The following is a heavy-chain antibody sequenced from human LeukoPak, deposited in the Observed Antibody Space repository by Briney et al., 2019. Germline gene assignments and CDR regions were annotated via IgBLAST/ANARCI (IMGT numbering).Heavy chain of an antibody. V-gene: IGHV3-30*02. J-gene: IGHJ4*02. D-gene: IGHD4-17*01. Sequence: GGSLRLSCAASGFTFSSYGMHWVRQAPGKGLEWVAFIRYDGSNKYYADPVKGRFTISRDNSKNTLYLQMNSLRAEDTAVYYCAKDFDYGDCFFDYWGQGTLVTVSS. CDR1: GFTFSSYG. CDR2: IRYDGSNK. CDR3: AKDFDYGDCFFDY.